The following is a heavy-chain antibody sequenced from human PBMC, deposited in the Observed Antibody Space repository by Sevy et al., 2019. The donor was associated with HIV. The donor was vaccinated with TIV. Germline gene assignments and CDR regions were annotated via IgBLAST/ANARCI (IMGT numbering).Heavy chain of an antibody. J-gene: IGHJ6*02. D-gene: IGHD3-3*01. CDR3: ARGDITIFGVVPNYYYYGMDV. V-gene: IGHV7-4-1*02. Sequence: ASVKVSCKASGYTFTSYAMNWVRQAPGQGLEWMGWINTNTGNPTYAQGFTGRFVFSLDTSVSTVYLQISSLKAEDTAVYYCARGDITIFGVVPNYYYYGMDVWGQGTTVTVSS. CDR2: INTNTGNP. CDR1: GYTFTSYA.